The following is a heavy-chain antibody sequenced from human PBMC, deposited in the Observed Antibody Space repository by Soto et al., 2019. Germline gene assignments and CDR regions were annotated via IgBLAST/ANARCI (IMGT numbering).Heavy chain of an antibody. CDR1: GYSFTSYW. J-gene: IGHJ4*02. Sequence: VESLKISCKGSGYSFTSYWISWVRQMPGKGLEWMGIIYPGDSDTRYSPSFQGQVTISADKSISTAYLQWSSLKASDTAMYYCARFPYTAMAQYYFDYWGQGTLVTVSS. D-gene: IGHD5-18*01. CDR2: IYPGDSDT. V-gene: IGHV5-51*01. CDR3: ARFPYTAMAQYYFDY.